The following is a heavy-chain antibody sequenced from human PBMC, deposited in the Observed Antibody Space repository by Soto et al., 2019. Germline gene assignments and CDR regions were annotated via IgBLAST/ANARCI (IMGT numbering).Heavy chain of an antibody. V-gene: IGHV4-59*08. Sequence: SETLSLTCTVSGGSISSYYWSWIRQPPGKGLEWIGYIYYSGSTNYNPSLKSRVTISVDTSKNQFSLKLSSVTAADTAVYYCARHRTAANYYYYYMDVWGKGTTVTVSS. CDR3: ARHRTAANYYYYYMDV. D-gene: IGHD2-15*01. J-gene: IGHJ6*03. CDR1: GGSISSYY. CDR2: IYYSGST.